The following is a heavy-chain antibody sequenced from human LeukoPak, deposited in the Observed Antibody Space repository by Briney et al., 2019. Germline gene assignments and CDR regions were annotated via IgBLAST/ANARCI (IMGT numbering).Heavy chain of an antibody. CDR2: IIPIFGTA. J-gene: IGHJ4*02. CDR3: ARERDYHDHVWGTYRYTFDY. CDR1: GGTFSSYA. D-gene: IGHD3-16*02. Sequence: ASVKVSCKASGGTFSSYAISWVRQAPGQGLEWMGGIIPIFGTANYAQKFQGRVTITADESTSTAYMELSSLRSEDTGVYFCARERDYHDHVWGTYRYTFDYWGQGTLVTVSP. V-gene: IGHV1-69*13.